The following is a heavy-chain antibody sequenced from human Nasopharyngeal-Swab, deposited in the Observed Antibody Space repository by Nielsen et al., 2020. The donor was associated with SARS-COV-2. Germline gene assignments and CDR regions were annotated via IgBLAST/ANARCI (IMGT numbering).Heavy chain of an antibody. CDR3: AKDFEGGFDY. J-gene: IGHJ4*02. CDR1: GFTFSSYG. D-gene: IGHD3-9*01. V-gene: IGHV3-33*06. CDR2: LWNDGSNK. Sequence: GGSLRLSCAASGFTFSSYGMHWVRQAPGKGLEWLAVLWNDGSNKYYVDSVKGRFTISRDNSKNTVYLQMNSLTAEDTAVYYCAKDFEGGFDYWGQGTLVTGSS.